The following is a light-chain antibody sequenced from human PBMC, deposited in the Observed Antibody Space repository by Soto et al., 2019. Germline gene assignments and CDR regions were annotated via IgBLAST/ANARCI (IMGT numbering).Light chain of an antibody. J-gene: IGKJ1*01. CDR2: AAP. CDR1: QGISSY. CDR3: QEVNSYPRT. V-gene: IGKV1-9*01. Sequence: IQLTQSPSSLSASVEDRVTITCRASQGISSYLAWYQQKPGKAPKLLIYAAPTLQSGVPSRFSGSRSGTDFTLTIISLQPEDFATYYCQEVNSYPRTFGQGTIVDI.